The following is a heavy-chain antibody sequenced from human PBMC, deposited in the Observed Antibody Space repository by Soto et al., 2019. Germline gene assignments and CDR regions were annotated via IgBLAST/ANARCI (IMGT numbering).Heavy chain of an antibody. Sequence: VVSLRRSCSSSVFMFIAYTINWFRQAPGKGLEWLSSISDDSIYIDYADSLRGRFTVSRDNARNSLYLQIESLGVEDTDVYYCETHYSLKPWGQGPLVSVSS. D-gene: IGHD2-21*01. V-gene: IGHV3-21*06. CDR1: VFMFIAYT. CDR3: ETHYSLKP. CDR2: ISDDSIYI. J-gene: IGHJ5*02.